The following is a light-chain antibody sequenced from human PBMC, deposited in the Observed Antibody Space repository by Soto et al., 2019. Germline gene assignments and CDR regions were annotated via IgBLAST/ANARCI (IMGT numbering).Light chain of an antibody. Sequence: QSVLTQPPSASGTPGQRVTISCSGRSSNIGSNTVNWYQQLPGTAPKLLMYSNNQRPSGVPDRFSGSKSGTSASLVISGLQAEDEADYYCAAWDDSLNGLFGGGTKLTVL. CDR1: SSNIGSNT. CDR2: SNN. CDR3: AAWDDSLNGL. V-gene: IGLV1-44*01. J-gene: IGLJ2*01.